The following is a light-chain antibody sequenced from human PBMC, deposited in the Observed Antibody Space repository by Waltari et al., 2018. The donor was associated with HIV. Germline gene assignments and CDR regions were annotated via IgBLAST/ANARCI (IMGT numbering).Light chain of an antibody. CDR1: SSDVGSYNL. Sequence: QSALPQLASVSGSPGQSTTISCPGTSSDVGSYNLFSWYQQHPGKAPKLMIYEVSKRPSGVSNRFSGSKSGNTASLTISGLQAEDEADYYCCSYAGSSTYVFGTGTKVTVL. CDR2: EVS. J-gene: IGLJ1*01. V-gene: IGLV2-23*02. CDR3: CSYAGSSTYV.